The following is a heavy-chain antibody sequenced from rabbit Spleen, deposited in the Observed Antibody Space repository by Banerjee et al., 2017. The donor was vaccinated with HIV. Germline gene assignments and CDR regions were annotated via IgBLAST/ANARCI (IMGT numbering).Heavy chain of an antibody. CDR1: YY. Sequence: YYMNWVRQAPGKGLEWIGYIDPVFGITYYANWVNGRFSISRENAQNTVFLQMTSLTVADTATYFCARLVGNGRHWGLWGQGTLVT. CDR3: ARLVGNGRHWGL. J-gene: IGHJ6*01. V-gene: IGHV1S7*01. D-gene: IGHD5-1*01. CDR2: IDPVFGIT.